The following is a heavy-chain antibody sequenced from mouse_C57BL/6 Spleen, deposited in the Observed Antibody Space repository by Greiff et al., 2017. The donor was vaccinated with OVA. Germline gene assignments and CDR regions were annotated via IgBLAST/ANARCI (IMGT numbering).Heavy chain of an antibody. CDR1: GYTFTSYW. V-gene: IGHV1-61*01. CDR3: ARRGYYGTLYWYFDV. J-gene: IGHJ1*03. D-gene: IGHD2-1*01. Sequence: QVQLQQSGAELVRPGSSVKLSCKASGYTFTSYWMDWVKQRPGQGLEWIGNIYPSDSETHYNQKFKDKATLTVDKSSSTAYMQLSSLTSEDSAVYYCARRGYYGTLYWYFDVWGTGTTVTVSS. CDR2: IYPSDSET.